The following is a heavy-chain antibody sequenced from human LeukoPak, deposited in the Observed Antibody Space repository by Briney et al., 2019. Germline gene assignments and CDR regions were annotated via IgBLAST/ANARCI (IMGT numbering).Heavy chain of an antibody. J-gene: IGHJ3*02. D-gene: IGHD3-10*01. V-gene: IGHV1-2*02. CDR1: GYTFTGYY. CDR3: ARELTSGSDAFDI. CDR2: INPNSGGT. Sequence: ASVKVSCKASGYTFTGYYMHWVRQAPGQGLEWMGWINPNSGGTNYAQKFQGRVTMTRDTSISTAYMELSRLRSDYTAVYYCARELTSGSDAFDIWGQGTMVTVSS.